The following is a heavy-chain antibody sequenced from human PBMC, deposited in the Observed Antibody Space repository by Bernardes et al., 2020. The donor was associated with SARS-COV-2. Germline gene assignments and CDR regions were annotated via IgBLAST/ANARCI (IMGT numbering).Heavy chain of an antibody. CDR2: MNPNSGNT. Sequence: ASMKVSCKASGYTFTSYDINWVRQATGQGLEWMGWMNPNSGNTEYAQKFQGRVSMTRDTSISTAYMELSSLRSEDTAVYYCARVKYCSGGSCYSEAYGMDAWGQGTTVTVSS. J-gene: IGHJ6*02. CDR3: ARVKYCSGGSCYSEAYGMDA. D-gene: IGHD2-15*01. CDR1: GYTFTSYD. V-gene: IGHV1-8*01.